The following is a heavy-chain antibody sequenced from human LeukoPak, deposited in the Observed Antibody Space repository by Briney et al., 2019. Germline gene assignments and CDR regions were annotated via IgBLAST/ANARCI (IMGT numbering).Heavy chain of an antibody. CDR2: VYYSGST. CDR3: AREDGYNMDDAFDI. Sequence: SETLSLTCTLSGGSITSDSDYWGWIRQPQGKGLEWIGSVYYSGSTFHNPSLRSRVTLSVDTSKNQFSLRLRSVTAADTAVYYCAREDGYNMDDAFDIWGQGTMVSVSS. J-gene: IGHJ3*02. CDR1: GGSITSDSDY. D-gene: IGHD5-24*01. V-gene: IGHV4-39*01.